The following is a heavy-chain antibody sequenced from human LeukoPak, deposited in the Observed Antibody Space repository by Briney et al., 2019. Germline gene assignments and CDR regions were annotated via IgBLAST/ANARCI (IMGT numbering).Heavy chain of an antibody. CDR2: ISGSGGST. CDR3: AKEGRSGYYVGYYFDY. V-gene: IGHV3-23*01. Sequence: GGSLRLSCAASGFTFSSYAMSWVRQAPGKGLEWVSAISGSGGSTYYADSVKGRFTISRDNSKNTLYLQVNSLRAEDTAVYYCAKEGRSGYYVGYYFDYWGQGTLVTVSS. J-gene: IGHJ4*02. D-gene: IGHD3-22*01. CDR1: GFTFSSYA.